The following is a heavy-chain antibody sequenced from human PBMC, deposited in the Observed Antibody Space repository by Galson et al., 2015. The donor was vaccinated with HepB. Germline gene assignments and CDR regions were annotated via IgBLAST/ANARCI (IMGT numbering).Heavy chain of an antibody. CDR1: GGTFSSYA. D-gene: IGHD2-8*01. J-gene: IGHJ3*02. CDR2: IIPILGIA. CDR3: ARSMDRKRDASDI. V-gene: IGHV1-69*04. Sequence: SVKVSCKASGGTFSSYAISWVRQAPGQGLEWMGRIIPILGIANYAQKFQGRVTITADKSTSTAYMELSSLRSEDTAVYYCARSMDRKRDASDIWGQGTMVTVSS.